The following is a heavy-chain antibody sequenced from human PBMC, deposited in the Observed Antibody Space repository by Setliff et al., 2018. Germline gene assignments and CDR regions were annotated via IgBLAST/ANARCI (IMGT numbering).Heavy chain of an antibody. J-gene: IGHJ4*02. CDR3: ARVHYETSTYSPTLFDH. Sequence: GGSLRLSCAASGFTFSSCSMNWVRQAPGKGLEWVSAISNDAYTIHYADSMKGRLTISRDNSKNSVFLQMNSLRVEDTAVYYCARVHYETSTYSPTLFDHWGQGALVTVSS. V-gene: IGHV3-48*04. D-gene: IGHD3-22*01. CDR2: ISNDAYTI. CDR1: GFTFSSCS.